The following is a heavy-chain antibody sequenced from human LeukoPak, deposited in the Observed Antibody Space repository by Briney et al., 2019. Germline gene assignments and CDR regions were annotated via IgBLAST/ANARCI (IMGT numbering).Heavy chain of an antibody. CDR2: IYYSGST. CDR1: GGSLSSYY. J-gene: IGHJ6*01. V-gene: IGHV4-59*01. D-gene: IGHD2-2*01. Sequence: PSGTLSLTCTVSGGSLSSYYRSWVRQPPGKGLEWIGYIYYSGSTNYNPSLKSRVTISVDTAKNQFSLKLCSVTAADTAVYYCASDIVGPAVTGIEYYYYYGMDVWGQGATVTVSS. CDR3: ASDIVGPAVTGIEYYYYYGMDV.